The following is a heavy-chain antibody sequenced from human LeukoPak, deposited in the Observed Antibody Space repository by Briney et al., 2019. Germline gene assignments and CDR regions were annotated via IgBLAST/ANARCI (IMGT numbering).Heavy chain of an antibody. V-gene: IGHV3-21*01. J-gene: IGHJ4*02. CDR1: GFTFSSYS. D-gene: IGHD5-18*01. Sequence: GGSLRLSCAASGFTFSSYSMNWVRQAPGKGLEWVSSISSSSSYIYYADSVKGRFTISRDNAKNSLYLQMNSLRAEGTALYYCARADWDTAMIDYWGQGTLVTVSS. CDR2: ISSSSSYI. CDR3: ARADWDTAMIDY.